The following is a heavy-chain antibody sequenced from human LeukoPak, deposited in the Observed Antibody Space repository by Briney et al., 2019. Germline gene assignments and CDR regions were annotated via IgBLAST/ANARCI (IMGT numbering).Heavy chain of an antibody. V-gene: IGHV1-18*01. D-gene: IGHD4-17*01. J-gene: IGHJ6*03. CDR2: INVYNGNT. CDR1: GYTFSSYG. Sequence: AASVKVSCKASGYTFSSYGISWVRQAPGQGLEWMGWINVYNGNTNYAQKVQDRVTMTTDTSTSTAFMELRSLRSDDTAVYYCAWTTVTTSSYYYYMDVWGKGTTVTVSS. CDR3: AWTTVTTSSYYYYMDV.